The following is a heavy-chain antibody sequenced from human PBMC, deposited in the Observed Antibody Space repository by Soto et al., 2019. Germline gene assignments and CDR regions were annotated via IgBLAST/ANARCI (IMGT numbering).Heavy chain of an antibody. Sequence: ASVKVSCKASGYTFTSYGISWVRQAPGQGLEWMGWISAYNGNTNYAQKLQGRVTMTTDTSTSTAYMELRSLRSDDTAVYYCARDWEGNEYYYYCGMDVWGQGTTVTVSS. CDR2: ISAYNGNT. V-gene: IGHV1-18*04. D-gene: IGHD1-26*01. CDR3: ARDWEGNEYYYYCGMDV. J-gene: IGHJ6*02. CDR1: GYTFTSYG.